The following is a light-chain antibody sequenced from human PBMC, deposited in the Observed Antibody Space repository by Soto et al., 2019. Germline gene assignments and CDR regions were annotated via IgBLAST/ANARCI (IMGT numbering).Light chain of an antibody. CDR1: QSVSSSY. V-gene: IGKV3-20*01. J-gene: IGKJ4*01. CDR2: GAS. CDR3: QQYGSSPLT. Sequence: EIVLTQSPGTLSLSPGESATLSCRAGQSVSSSYLAWYQQKPGQAPRLLIFGASSRATGIPDRFSGGGSGTDFTLTISRLEPEDFVVYYCQQYGSSPLTFGGRTKVEIK.